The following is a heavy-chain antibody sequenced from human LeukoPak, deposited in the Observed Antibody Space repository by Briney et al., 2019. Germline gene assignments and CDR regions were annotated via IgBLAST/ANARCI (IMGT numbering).Heavy chain of an antibody. CDR3: TRGPPDGSGNYYPGDF. D-gene: IGHD3-10*01. CDR1: GFTFSSHW. J-gene: IGHJ4*02. CDR2: ISSDGTNT. Sequence: GGSLRLSCAASGFTFSSHWMHWVRQAPGKGLVWVSRISSDGTNTNYADSVKGRFTISRDNAKNTLYLQMNSPRAEDTAVYYCTRGPPDGSGNYYPGDFWGQGTLVTVSS. V-gene: IGHV3-74*01.